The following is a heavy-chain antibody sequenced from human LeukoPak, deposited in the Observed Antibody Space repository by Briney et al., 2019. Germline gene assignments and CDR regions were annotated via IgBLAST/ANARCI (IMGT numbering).Heavy chain of an antibody. V-gene: IGHV1-18*01. D-gene: IGHD4-23*01. CDR3: ARERVGWTTVVTRGMDV. CDR2: ISAYNGNT. J-gene: IGHJ6*02. CDR1: GYTFTSYG. Sequence: ASVKVSCKASGYTFTSYGISWVRQAPGQGLEWMGWISAYNGNTNYAQKLQGRVTMTRDTSTSTVYMELSSLRSEDTAVYYCARERVGWTTVVTRGMDVWGQGTTVTVSS.